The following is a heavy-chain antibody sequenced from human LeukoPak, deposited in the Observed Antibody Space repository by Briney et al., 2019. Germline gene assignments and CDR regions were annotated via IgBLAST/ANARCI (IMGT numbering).Heavy chain of an antibody. CDR3: ARVGDWGSPACDY. Sequence: SVKVSCKASGGTFSSYAISWVRQAPGQGLGWMGRIIPIFGAANYAQKFQGRVTIITDESTSTAYMELSSLKSEDTAVYYCARVGDWGSPACDYWGQGTLVTVSS. CDR1: GGTFSSYA. D-gene: IGHD7-27*01. CDR2: IIPIFGAA. J-gene: IGHJ4*02. V-gene: IGHV1-69*05.